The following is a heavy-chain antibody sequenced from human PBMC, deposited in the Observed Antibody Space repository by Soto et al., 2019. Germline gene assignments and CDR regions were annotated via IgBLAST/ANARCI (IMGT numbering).Heavy chain of an antibody. CDR3: ARGTTGTTYYYYYGMDV. CDR1: GGTFSSYA. Sequence: ASVKVSCKASGGTFSSYAISWVRQAPGQGLEWMGGIIPIFGTANYAQKFQGRVTITADESTSTAYMELRSLRSEDTAVYYCARGTTGTTYYYYYGMDVWGQGTTVTVSS. V-gene: IGHV1-69*13. CDR2: IIPIFGTA. D-gene: IGHD1-1*01. J-gene: IGHJ6*02.